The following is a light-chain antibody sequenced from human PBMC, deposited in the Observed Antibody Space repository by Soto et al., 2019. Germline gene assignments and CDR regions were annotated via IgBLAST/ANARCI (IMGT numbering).Light chain of an antibody. V-gene: IGLV2-14*01. CDR3: SSYTGISTYV. Sequence: QSALTQPASVSGSLGQSITISCTGTSSDVGYYDYVSWYQQHPGKAPKLMIYEVIHRPSGVSNRFSGSKSGNTASLTISGLQAEDEADYYCSSYTGISTYVFGTGTKVTVL. CDR1: SSDVGYYDY. J-gene: IGLJ1*01. CDR2: EVI.